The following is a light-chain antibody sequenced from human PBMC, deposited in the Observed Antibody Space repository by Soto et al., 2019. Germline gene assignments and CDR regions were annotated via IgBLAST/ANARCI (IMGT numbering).Light chain of an antibody. J-gene: IGLJ1*01. CDR2: EVN. Sequence: SALTQPASVSGSPGQSITISCTGTSSDVGGYNYVSWYQQHPGKAPKLMIYEVNNRPSGVSNRFSGSKSGKTASLTISGLQAEDEADYYCSSYKSNSPYVFGTGTKVTVL. V-gene: IGLV2-14*01. CDR3: SSYKSNSPYV. CDR1: SSDVGGYNY.